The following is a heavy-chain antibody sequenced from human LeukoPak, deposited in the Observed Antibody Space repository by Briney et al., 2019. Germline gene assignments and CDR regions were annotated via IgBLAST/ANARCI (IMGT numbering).Heavy chain of an antibody. V-gene: IGHV4-38-2*02. J-gene: IGHJ4*02. CDR3: ARAGGGTYYFDF. CDR1: GFSVSSVYY. D-gene: IGHD1-26*01. CDR2: IYRSGST. Sequence: SETLSLTCTVSGFSVSSVYYWGWIRQPPGKGLEWIGSIYRSGSTYYNPPLKSRVTISVDTSKNHFSLKLTSVTAADTALYFCARAGGGTYYFDFWGQGTLVTVSS.